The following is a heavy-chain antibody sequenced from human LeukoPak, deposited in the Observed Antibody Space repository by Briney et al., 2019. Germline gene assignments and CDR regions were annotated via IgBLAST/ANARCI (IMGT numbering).Heavy chain of an antibody. Sequence: PGGSLRLSCAASGFTFDDYAMHWVRQAPGKGLEWVSGISWNSGSIGYADSVKGRFTISRDNAKNSLYLQMNSLRAEDTALYYCAKDISGYSSSWSDDAFDIWGQGTMVTVSS. J-gene: IGHJ3*02. CDR1: GFTFDDYA. V-gene: IGHV3-9*01. CDR2: ISWNSGSI. D-gene: IGHD6-13*01. CDR3: AKDISGYSSSWSDDAFDI.